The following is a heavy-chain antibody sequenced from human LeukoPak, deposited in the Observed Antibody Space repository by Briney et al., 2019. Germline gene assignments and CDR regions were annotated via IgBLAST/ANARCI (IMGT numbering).Heavy chain of an antibody. D-gene: IGHD3-3*01. CDR3: ARTSASYYYYMDV. V-gene: IGHV4-59*01. J-gene: IGHJ6*03. Sequence: LSETLSLTCTVSGGSISSYYWSWIRQPPGKGLEWIGYVYFTGTTNYNPSLKSRVTISIDKSRKQLSLKLNSVTTADTAVYYCARTSASYYYYMDVWGNGTTVTISS. CDR2: VYFTGTT. CDR1: GGSISSYY.